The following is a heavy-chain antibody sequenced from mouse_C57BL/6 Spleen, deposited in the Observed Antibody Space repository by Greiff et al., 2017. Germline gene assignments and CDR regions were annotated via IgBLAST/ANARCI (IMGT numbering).Heavy chain of an antibody. V-gene: IGHV1-59*01. CDR2: IDPSDSYT. CDR1: GYTFTSYW. Sequence: VQLQQPGAELVRPGPSVKLSCKASGYTFTSYWMHWVKQRPGQGLEWIGVIDPSDSYTNYNQKFKGKATLTVDTSSSTAYMQLSSLTSEDSAVYYCATLYGSGWYFDVWGTGTTVTVSS. J-gene: IGHJ1*03. D-gene: IGHD1-1*01. CDR3: ATLYGSGWYFDV.